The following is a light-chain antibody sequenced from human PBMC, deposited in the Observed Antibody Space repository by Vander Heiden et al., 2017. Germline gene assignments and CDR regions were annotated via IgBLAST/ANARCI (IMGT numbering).Light chain of an antibody. CDR1: QSISSY. CDR3: KQRDRTPALT. Sequence: DIQMTQSPSSLSASVGDRVTITCRASQSISSYLNWYQQKPGKAPKLLIYAASSLQSGVPSRFRGSGSGTDFTRIISSLQTEDYATDYCKQRDRTPALTLGEGTKVEIK. CDR2: AAS. J-gene: IGKJ4*01. V-gene: IGKV1-39*01.